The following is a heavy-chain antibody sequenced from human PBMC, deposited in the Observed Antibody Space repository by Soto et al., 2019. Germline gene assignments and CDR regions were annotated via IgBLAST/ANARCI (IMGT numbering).Heavy chain of an antibody. J-gene: IGHJ4*02. CDR3: ARKTRWLQLRGFDY. Sequence: SATLSLTCAVYGGSFIGYYWSWIRQPPGKGLEWIGEINHSGSTNYNPSLKSRVTISVDTSKNQFSLKLSSVTAADTAVYYCARKTRWLQLRGFDYWGQGTLVTVSS. CDR2: INHSGST. V-gene: IGHV4-34*01. D-gene: IGHD5-12*01. CDR1: GGSFIGYY.